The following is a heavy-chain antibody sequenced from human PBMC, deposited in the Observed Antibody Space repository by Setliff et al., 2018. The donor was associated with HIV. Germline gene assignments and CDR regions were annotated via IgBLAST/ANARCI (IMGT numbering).Heavy chain of an antibody. CDR2: ISTYNGNT. CDR3: ATVNTVGYNYYGMDV. J-gene: IGHJ6*02. CDR1: GDTSTKYG. V-gene: IGHV1-18*01. Sequence: ASVKVSCKASGDTSTKYGISWVRQAPGQGLEWMGWISTYNGNTNYAQKLQGRVTMTTDTSTSTAYMELRSLRSDDTAVYFCATVNTVGYNYYGMDVWGQGTTVTVSS. D-gene: IGHD5-18*01.